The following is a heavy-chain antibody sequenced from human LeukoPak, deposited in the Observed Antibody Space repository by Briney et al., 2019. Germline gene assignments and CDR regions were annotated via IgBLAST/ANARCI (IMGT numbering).Heavy chain of an antibody. CDR1: GFIFSNAW. J-gene: IGHJ4*02. Sequence: GGSLRLSCAGSGFIFSNAWMNWVRQDPGKGLEWAGRIKSKANGGTIDYAASVKGRFTISRDDSKDTVYLQMNSLKTEDTAVYYCATGITLDFWGQGTLVTVSS. D-gene: IGHD1-14*01. CDR2: IKSKANGGTI. CDR3: ATGITLDF. V-gene: IGHV3-15*01.